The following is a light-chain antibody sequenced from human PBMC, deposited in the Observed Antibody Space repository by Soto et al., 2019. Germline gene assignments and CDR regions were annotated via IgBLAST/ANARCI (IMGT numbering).Light chain of an antibody. Sequence: DIQMTQSPSSVSASVGDRVTITCRASQDISRWLAWYQQKPGKAPKLLIYGASNLQSGVPSRFSGSGSGTDFTLTISSLHPEDFATYYCQQATRFPVSFGGGTKVEIK. CDR1: QDISRW. CDR2: GAS. CDR3: QQATRFPVS. J-gene: IGKJ4*01. V-gene: IGKV1-12*01.